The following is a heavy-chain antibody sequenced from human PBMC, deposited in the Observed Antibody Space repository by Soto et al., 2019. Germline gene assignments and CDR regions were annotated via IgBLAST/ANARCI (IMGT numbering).Heavy chain of an antibody. J-gene: IGHJ4*02. V-gene: IGHV1-8*01. CDR3: ARDHGEWELPSDY. D-gene: IGHD1-26*01. Sequence: ASVKVSCKASGYTFTSYDIYWVRQATGQGLEWMGWMNPSTGNSGYAQKFQGRVTMTSDTSISTAHMELSSLRSEDTAVYYCARDHGEWELPSDYWGQGTLVTVSS. CDR1: GYTFTSYD. CDR2: MNPSTGNS.